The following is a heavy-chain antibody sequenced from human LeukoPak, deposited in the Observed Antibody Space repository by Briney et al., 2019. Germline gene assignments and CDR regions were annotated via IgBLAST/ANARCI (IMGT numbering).Heavy chain of an antibody. Sequence: ASVKVSCKASGYTFTSYDINWVRQATGQGLEWMGWMNPNNGNTDYAQKFQGRVTMTSNTSIRTAYMELSSLKSEDTAVYYCVRSPRDSNLDYWGQGTLVTVSS. V-gene: IGHV1-8*02. CDR2: MNPNNGNT. D-gene: IGHD2-15*01. CDR3: VRSPRDSNLDY. J-gene: IGHJ4*02. CDR1: GYTFTSYD.